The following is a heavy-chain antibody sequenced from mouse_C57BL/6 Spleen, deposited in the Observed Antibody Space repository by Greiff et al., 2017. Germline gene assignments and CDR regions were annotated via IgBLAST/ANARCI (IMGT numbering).Heavy chain of an antibody. CDR3: ARSPFTTVVARDAMDY. CDR1: GYTFTDYY. J-gene: IGHJ4*01. V-gene: IGHV1-77*01. CDR2: IGPGSGST. Sequence: VQLQQSGAELVKPGASVKISCKASGYTFTDYYINWVKQRPGQGLEWIGKIGPGSGSTYYNEKFKGKATLTADKSSSTAYMQLSSLTSDDSAVYFCARSPFTTVVARDAMDYWGQGTSVTVSS. D-gene: IGHD1-1*01.